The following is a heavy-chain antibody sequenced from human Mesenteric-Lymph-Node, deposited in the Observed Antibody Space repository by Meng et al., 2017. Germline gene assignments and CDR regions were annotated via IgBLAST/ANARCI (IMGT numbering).Heavy chain of an antibody. CDR2: ISAYNGNR. CDR1: GYTFTDFG. D-gene: IGHD6-19*01. V-gene: IGHV1-18*01. J-gene: IGHJ4*02. CDR3: TRDLGGVPGSFFDF. Sequence: QVQLVQSGPEVKKPGASFQVSCNASGYTFTDFGISWVRQAPGQGLEWMGWISAYNGNRDYAQKFQGRVTMTTDTSTSTTYLELRNLGSDDTAVFYCTRDLGGVPGSFFDFWGQGTLVTVSS.